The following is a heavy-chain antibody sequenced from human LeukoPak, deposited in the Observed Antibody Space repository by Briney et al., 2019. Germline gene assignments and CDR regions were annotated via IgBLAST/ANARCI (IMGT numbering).Heavy chain of an antibody. J-gene: IGHJ5*02. Sequence: SETLSLTCTVSGGSISSYYWSWIRQPPGKGLEWIGYIYYSGSTNYNPSLKSRVTISVDTSKNQFSLKLSSVTAADTAVYYCARGSDPPKITIFGVVINGWFDPWGQGTLVTVSS. CDR3: ARGSDPPKITIFGVVINGWFDP. CDR1: GGSISSYY. CDR2: IYYSGST. V-gene: IGHV4-59*01. D-gene: IGHD3-3*01.